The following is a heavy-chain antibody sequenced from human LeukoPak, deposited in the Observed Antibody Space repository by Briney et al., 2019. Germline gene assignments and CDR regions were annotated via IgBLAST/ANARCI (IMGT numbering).Heavy chain of an antibody. Sequence: SETLSLTCAVYGESLNSYYWSWVRQPPGEGLEWIGEIYESGTTKYNPSLKSRVAISMVPSKQQFSLRLSSVTAADTAVYYCARGAWATRLASWGLGAPVIVSS. CDR1: GESLNSYY. V-gene: IGHV4-34*01. D-gene: IGHD2-15*01. J-gene: IGHJ4*02. CDR2: IYESGTT. CDR3: ARGAWATRLAS.